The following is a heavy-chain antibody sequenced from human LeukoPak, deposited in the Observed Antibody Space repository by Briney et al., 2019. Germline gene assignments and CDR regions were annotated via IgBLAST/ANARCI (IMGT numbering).Heavy chain of an antibody. Sequence: SETLSLTCIVSGGSISSGDYYWSCIRQPPGKGLEWIGYIYYTGNANNNPSLTSRVTMSLDTSKNQFSLKLSSVTAADTAVYYCARAGDSSGYYVSWFDPWGQGTLVTVSS. J-gene: IGHJ5*02. CDR1: GGSISSGDYY. V-gene: IGHV4-30-4*01. D-gene: IGHD3-22*01. CDR3: ARAGDSSGYYVSWFDP. CDR2: IYYTGNA.